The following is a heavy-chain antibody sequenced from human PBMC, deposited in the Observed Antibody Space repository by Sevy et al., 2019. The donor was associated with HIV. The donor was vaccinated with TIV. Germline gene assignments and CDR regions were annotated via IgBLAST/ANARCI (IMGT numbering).Heavy chain of an antibody. CDR3: ARGTGTYYFDY. J-gene: IGHJ4*02. CDR2: IWYDGSNK. Sequence: GGSLRLSCAASGFTFSSYGMHWVRQAPGKGLEWVAVIWYDGSNKYYADSVKGRFTISRDNSKNTLYLQMYSLRAEDTAVYYCARGTGTYYFDYWGQGTLVTVSS. V-gene: IGHV3-33*01. CDR1: GFTFSSYG. D-gene: IGHD1-1*01.